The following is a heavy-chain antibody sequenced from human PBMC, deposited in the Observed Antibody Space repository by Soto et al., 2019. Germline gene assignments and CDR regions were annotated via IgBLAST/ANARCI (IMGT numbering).Heavy chain of an antibody. CDR1: GFTFSSYG. J-gene: IGHJ4*02. CDR3: ARDRGLRVTMVRGVSY. V-gene: IGHV3-33*01. CDR2: IWYDGSNK. D-gene: IGHD3-10*01. Sequence: QVQLVESGGGVVQPGRSLRLSCAASGFTFSSYGMHWVRQAPGKGLEWVAGIWYDGSNKYYADSVKGRFTISRDNSKNTLYLQMNSLRAEDTAVYYCARDRGLRVTMVRGVSYWGQGTLVTVSS.